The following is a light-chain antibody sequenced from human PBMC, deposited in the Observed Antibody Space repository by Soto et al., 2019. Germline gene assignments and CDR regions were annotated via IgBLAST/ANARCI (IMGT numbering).Light chain of an antibody. V-gene: IGKV4-1*01. CDR2: WAS. CDR1: QSVFYSSNNKNY. CDR3: QQYYAIPHT. Sequence: DIVMTQSPDSLAVSLGERATINCKSSQSVFYSSNNKNYLAWYQQKAGQPPKLLFYWASTRESGVPDRFSGSGSGADFTLTITNLQAEDMAVYYCQQYYAIPHTFGQGTKLESK. J-gene: IGKJ2*01.